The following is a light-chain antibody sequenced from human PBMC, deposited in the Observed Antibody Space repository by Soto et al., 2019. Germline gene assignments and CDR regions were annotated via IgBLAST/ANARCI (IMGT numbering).Light chain of an antibody. CDR1: QSVSSL. J-gene: IGKJ4*01. CDR3: QQRSNWPLS. Sequence: EIVLTQSPATLSLSPGERATLSCRASQSVSSLLAWYQQKSGQPPRLLISDASNRATGVPARFSGSGSGTDFTLIIIILEPEDFAVYYCQQRSNWPLSFGGVTKVEI. CDR2: DAS. V-gene: IGKV3-11*01.